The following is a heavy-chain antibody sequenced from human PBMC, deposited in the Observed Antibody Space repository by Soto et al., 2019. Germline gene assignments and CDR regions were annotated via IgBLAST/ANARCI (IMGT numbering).Heavy chain of an antibody. D-gene: IGHD2-15*01. CDR3: ARLYGSADIVVVVAATRWENDAFDI. CDR1: GGSISSSSYY. CDR2: IYYSGST. Sequence: SETLSLTCTVSGGSISSSSYYWGWIRQPPGKGLEWIGSIYYSGSTYYNPSLKSRVTISVDTSKNQFSLKLSSVTAADTAVYYCARLYGSADIVVVVAATRWENDAFDIWGQGTMVTVSS. J-gene: IGHJ3*02. V-gene: IGHV4-39*01.